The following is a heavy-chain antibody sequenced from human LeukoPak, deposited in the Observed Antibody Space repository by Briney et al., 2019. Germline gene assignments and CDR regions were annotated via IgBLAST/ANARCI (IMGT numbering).Heavy chain of an antibody. J-gene: IGHJ4*02. D-gene: IGHD6-19*01. CDR2: LSYSGST. Sequence: PSETLSLTCTVSGGSINSNSFYWGWARQPPGKGLEWIGIGSLSYSGSTYYSPSLKSRVTISVDTSKNQFSLKLSSVTAADTAVYYCARDLDQWLVRGGDYWGQGTLVTVSS. V-gene: IGHV4-39*07. CDR3: ARDLDQWLVRGGDY. CDR1: GGSINSNSFY.